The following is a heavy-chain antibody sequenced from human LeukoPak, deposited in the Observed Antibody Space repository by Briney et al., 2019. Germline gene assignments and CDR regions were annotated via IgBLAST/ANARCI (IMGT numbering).Heavy chain of an antibody. CDR2: IRAYNGDT. CDR1: PDTFTRYG. J-gene: IGHJ4*02. CDR3: ATTTATSGSSLY. D-gene: IGHD6-19*01. Sequence: ASVKVSCKASPDTFTRYGITWVRQAPGQGLEEMGWIRAYNGDTNYAQKFQGRVTMTAERSTNTAYMELRGLTFDDTAVFYCATTTATSGSSLYWGQGTLVNVAS. V-gene: IGHV1-18*01.